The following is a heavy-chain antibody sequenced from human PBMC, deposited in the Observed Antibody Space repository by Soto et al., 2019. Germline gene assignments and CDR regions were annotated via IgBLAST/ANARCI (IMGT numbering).Heavy chain of an antibody. Sequence: ASVKVSCKASGGTFSSYAISWVRQAPGQGLEWMGGIIPIFGTANYAQKFQGRVTITADESTSTAYMELSSLRSEATAVYYCARVRLELRLSARFGPCTQGTLVTAPQ. CDR3: ARVRLELRLSARFGP. CDR1: GGTFSSYA. D-gene: IGHD1-7*01. J-gene: IGHJ5*02. V-gene: IGHV1-69*13. CDR2: IIPIFGTA.